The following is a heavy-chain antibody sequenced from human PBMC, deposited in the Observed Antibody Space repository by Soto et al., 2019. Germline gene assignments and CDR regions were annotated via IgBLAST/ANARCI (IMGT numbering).Heavy chain of an antibody. J-gene: IGHJ3*02. CDR1: GGSISSYY. D-gene: IGHD3-10*01. V-gene: IGHV4-59*01. Sequence: QVQLQESGPGLVKPSETLSLTCTVSGGSISSYYWSWIRQPPGKGLEWIGYINYSGSTNYNPSLKSRVTISVDTSKNQFSLKLTSVTAADTAVYYGARVSYASDNAFDIWGQGTMVTVSS. CDR2: INYSGST. CDR3: ARVSYASDNAFDI.